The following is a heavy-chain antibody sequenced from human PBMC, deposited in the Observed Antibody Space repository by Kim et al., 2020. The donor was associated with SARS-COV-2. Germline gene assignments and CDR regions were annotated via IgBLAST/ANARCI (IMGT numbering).Heavy chain of an antibody. Sequence: YADSVKGRFTISRDNSKNTVYLQMNSLRVEDTAVYFWARDRGGTGAVFDYWGQGTLVTVSS. J-gene: IGHJ4*02. D-gene: IGHD3-16*01. V-gene: IGHV3-53*01. CDR3: ARDRGGTGAVFDY.